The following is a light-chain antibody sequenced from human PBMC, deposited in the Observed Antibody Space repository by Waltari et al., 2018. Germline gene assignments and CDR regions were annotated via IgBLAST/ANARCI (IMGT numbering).Light chain of an antibody. V-gene: IGKV1-39*01. CDR2: SAS. CDR1: QSGGNY. Sequence: DIQMTQSPSSLSASVGDRVTIHCRASQSGGNYLNWYQQKPGKAPKVLIDSASSLQSGVPSRFSGRGSDTDFTLIISSLQPEDVATYYCQQGYRTPLTFGGGTRVE. J-gene: IGKJ4*01. CDR3: QQGYRTPLT.